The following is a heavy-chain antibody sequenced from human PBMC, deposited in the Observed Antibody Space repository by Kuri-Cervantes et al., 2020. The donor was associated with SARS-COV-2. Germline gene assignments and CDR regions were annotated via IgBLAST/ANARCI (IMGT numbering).Heavy chain of an antibody. CDR2: IYYSGST. D-gene: IGHD1-26*01. J-gene: IGHJ4*02. Sequence: GSLRLSCTVSGGSISSYYWSWIRQPPGKGLEWIGYIYYSGSTNYNPSLKSRVTISVDTSKNQFSLKLSSVTAADTAVYYCAGIPELGGEVVVDYWGQGTLVTVSS. CDR3: AGIPELGGEVVVDY. CDR1: GGSISSYY. V-gene: IGHV4-59*08.